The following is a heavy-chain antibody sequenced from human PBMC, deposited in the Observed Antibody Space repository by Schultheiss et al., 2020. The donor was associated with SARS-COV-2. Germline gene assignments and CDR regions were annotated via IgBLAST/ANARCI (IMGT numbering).Heavy chain of an antibody. CDR1: GGSFSGYY. CDR2: ICYSGST. V-gene: IGHV4-34*01. CDR3: ARGRFTSSWYTPPRVWFDP. Sequence: SETLSLTCAVYGGSFSGYYWSWIRQPPGKGLEWIGYICYSGSTNYNPSLKSRVTISVDTSKNQFSLKLSSVTAADTAVYYCARGRFTSSWYTPPRVWFDPWGQGTLVTVSS. D-gene: IGHD6-13*01. J-gene: IGHJ5*02.